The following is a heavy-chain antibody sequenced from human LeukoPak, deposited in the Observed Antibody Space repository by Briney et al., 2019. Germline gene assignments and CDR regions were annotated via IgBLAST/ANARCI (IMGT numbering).Heavy chain of an antibody. J-gene: IGHJ5*02. Sequence: PGGSLRLSCAASGFTFSSYSMNWVRQAPGKGLEWASSISSSSSCIYYADSVKGRFTISRDNAKNSLYLQMNSLRAEDTAVYYCARDGVGYCSGGSCYPRRFDPWGQGTLVTVAS. D-gene: IGHD2-15*01. V-gene: IGHV3-21*01. CDR2: ISSSSSCI. CDR3: ARDGVGYCSGGSCYPRRFDP. CDR1: GFTFSSYS.